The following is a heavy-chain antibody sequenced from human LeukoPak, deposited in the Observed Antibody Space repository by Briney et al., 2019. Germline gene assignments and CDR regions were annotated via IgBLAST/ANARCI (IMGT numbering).Heavy chain of an antibody. J-gene: IGHJ5*02. V-gene: IGHV4-4*02. CDR2: IYHSGST. CDR3: ARVVVIPAAIGRGDWFDP. D-gene: IGHD2-2*02. CDR1: GGSISSSNR. Sequence: SGTLSLTCAVSGGSISSSNRWSWVRQPPGKGLEWIGEIYHSGSTNYNPSLKSRVTISVDKSKNQFSLKLSSVTAADTAVYYCARVVVIPAAIGRGDWFDPWGQGTLVTVSS.